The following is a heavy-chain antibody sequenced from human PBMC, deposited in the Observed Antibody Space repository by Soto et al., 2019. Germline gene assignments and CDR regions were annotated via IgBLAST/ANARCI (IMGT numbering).Heavy chain of an antibody. V-gene: IGHV1-69*12. CDR3: AREIDGYYGMDV. Sequence: QVQLVQSGAEVKKPGSSVKVSCKASGGTFSTDSISWVRQAPGQGLEWMGGIIPMFGTANNAQKFQGRVTITADESTRTAYMELSSLRSADTAVYFCAREIDGYYGMDVWGQGTTVTVAS. CDR1: GGTFSTDS. J-gene: IGHJ6*02. CDR2: IIPMFGTA.